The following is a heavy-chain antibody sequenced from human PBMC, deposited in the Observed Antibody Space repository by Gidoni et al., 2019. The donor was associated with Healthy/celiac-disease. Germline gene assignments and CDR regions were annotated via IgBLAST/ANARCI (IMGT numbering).Heavy chain of an antibody. D-gene: IGHD3-9*01. CDR1: GYSFPSYW. Sequence: EVQLVQSGAEVKKPGESLKISCTGSGYSFPSYWIGWVRQMPGKGREWMGIIYPGDSDTRYSPSFQGQVTISADKAISTAYLQWSSLKASDTAMYYCARQDILTGYPDAFDIWGQGTMVTVSS. CDR2: IYPGDSDT. V-gene: IGHV5-51*01. J-gene: IGHJ3*02. CDR3: ARQDILTGYPDAFDI.